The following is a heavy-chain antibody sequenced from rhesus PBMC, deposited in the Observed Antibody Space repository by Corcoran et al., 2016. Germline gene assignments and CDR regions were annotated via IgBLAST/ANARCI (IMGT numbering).Heavy chain of an antibody. J-gene: IGHJ4*01. CDR1: GFTFTAYY. CDR3: ATGSFDY. CDR2: VDPEDGEA. D-gene: IGHD3-34*01. V-gene: IGHV1-111*02. Sequence: EVQLVQSGAEVNKPGASVKISCKASGFTFTAYYLHWVRQAPGKGLEWMGRVDPEDGEAIHTQKFHDIVTITADTSTDTAYMELSSLRSEDTAVYYCATGSFDYWGQGVLVTVSS.